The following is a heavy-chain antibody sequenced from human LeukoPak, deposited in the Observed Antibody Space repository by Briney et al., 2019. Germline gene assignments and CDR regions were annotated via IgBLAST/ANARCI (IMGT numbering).Heavy chain of an antibody. Sequence: PGGSLRLSCVASGFTFGSNAMNWVRQAPGKGLEWVSSISSSSSYIYYADSVKGRFTISRDNAKNSLYLQMKSLRAEDTAVYYCASVEMATTFYYYGMDVWGQGTTVTVYS. CDR2: ISSSSSYI. V-gene: IGHV3-21*01. J-gene: IGHJ6*02. D-gene: IGHD5-24*01. CDR3: ASVEMATTFYYYGMDV. CDR1: GFTFGSNA.